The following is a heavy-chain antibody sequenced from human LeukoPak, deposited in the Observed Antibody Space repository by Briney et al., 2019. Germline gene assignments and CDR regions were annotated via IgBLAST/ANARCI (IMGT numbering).Heavy chain of an antibody. J-gene: IGHJ4*02. CDR3: GGGGYLLDY. CDR2: INSHGSSI. Sequence: PGGALRLSCAASGFTFGTDWMNWVRQAPGKGLVWVSRINSHGSSISYADSVKGRFTISRDNAKNTLYLQMNSLRAEDTAVYYCGGGGYLLDYWGQGTLVTVSS. CDR1: GFTFGTDW. D-gene: IGHD1-26*01. V-gene: IGHV3-74*01.